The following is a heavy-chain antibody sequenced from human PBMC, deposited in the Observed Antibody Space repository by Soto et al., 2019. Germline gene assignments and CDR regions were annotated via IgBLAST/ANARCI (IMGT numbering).Heavy chain of an antibody. V-gene: IGHV1-8*01. Sequence: QVQLVQSGAEVRTPGASVKVSCKASGYTFTSYDINWVRQATGQGPEWMGWMNPDSGNTGYVQKFQGRVTMTRNTAISTAYMELSRLRSEDTAVYYWARSVGGSNVNLDYWGQGTLVTVSS. CDR3: ARSVGGSNVNLDY. D-gene: IGHD3-10*01. CDR2: MNPDSGNT. J-gene: IGHJ4*02. CDR1: GYTFTSYD.